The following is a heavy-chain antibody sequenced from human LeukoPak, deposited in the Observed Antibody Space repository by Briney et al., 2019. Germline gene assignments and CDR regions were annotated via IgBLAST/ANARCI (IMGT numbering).Heavy chain of an antibody. CDR2: IYSGGST. J-gene: IGHJ4*02. CDR1: GFTVSSNY. D-gene: IGHD3-10*01. CDR3: AKSTMVQGAPYYFDY. Sequence: PGGSLRLSCAASGFTVSSNYMSWVRQAPGKGLEWVSVIYSGGSTYYADSVKGRFTISRDNSKNTLYLQMNSLRAEDTAVYYCAKSTMVQGAPYYFDYWGQGTLVTVSS. V-gene: IGHV3-53*01.